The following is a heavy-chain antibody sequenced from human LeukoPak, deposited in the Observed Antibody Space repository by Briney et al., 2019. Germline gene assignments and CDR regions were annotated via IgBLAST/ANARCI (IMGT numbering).Heavy chain of an antibody. Sequence: ASVKVSCKASGYTFTSYDINWVRQATGQGLEWMGWMNPNSGNTGYAQKFQGRVTMTRNTSISTAYMEVSSLRSEDTAVYYCARGGDFYYYMDVWGKGTTVTVSS. CDR2: MNPNSGNT. D-gene: IGHD4-17*01. CDR1: GYTFTSYD. V-gene: IGHV1-8*01. CDR3: ARGGDFYYYMDV. J-gene: IGHJ6*03.